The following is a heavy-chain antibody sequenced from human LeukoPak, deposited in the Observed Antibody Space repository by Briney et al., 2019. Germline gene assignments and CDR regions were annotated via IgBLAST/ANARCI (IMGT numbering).Heavy chain of an antibody. CDR3: AKSTRAVMAMMDV. CDR2: ISTGGSTI. D-gene: IGHD3-16*01. CDR1: GFTFSEYF. Sequence: GGSLRLSCAASGFTFSEYFMSWIRQAPGEGLEWISYISTGGSTIYYTDSVKGRFTISRDNAKNSLYLQMDSLIAEDTAVYYCAKSTRAVMAMMDVWGKGTTVTVSS. J-gene: IGHJ6*04. V-gene: IGHV3-11*04.